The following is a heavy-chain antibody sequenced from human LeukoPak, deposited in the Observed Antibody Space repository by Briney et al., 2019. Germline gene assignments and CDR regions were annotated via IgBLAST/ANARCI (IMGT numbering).Heavy chain of an antibody. D-gene: IGHD2/OR15-2a*01. V-gene: IGHV3-9*01. Sequence: GGSLRLSCAASGFTFDDYAMHWVRHSPEKGLEWVSGISWNSVRIAYADSVKGRFTISRDNAKNSLYLQMNSLRVEDTAVYYCARERVTTTSFDYWGQGVLVTVSS. J-gene: IGHJ4*02. CDR1: GFTFDDYA. CDR3: ARERVTTTSFDY. CDR2: ISWNSVRI.